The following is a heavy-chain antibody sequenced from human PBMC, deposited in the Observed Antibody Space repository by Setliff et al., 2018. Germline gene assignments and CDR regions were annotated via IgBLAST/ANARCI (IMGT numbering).Heavy chain of an antibody. Sequence: GGSLRLSCAASGFTFSSYAMTWVRQAPGKGLERVSAISGRGDSTFYEDAVKGRFTISRDNSKNTLYLQMNSLRAEDTAIYYCAKRGPYCSGGTCHYYFDYWGQGTLVTVS. CDR3: AKRGPYCSGGTCHYYFDY. V-gene: IGHV3-23*01. D-gene: IGHD2-15*01. CDR2: ISGRGDST. CDR1: GFTFSSYA. J-gene: IGHJ4*02.